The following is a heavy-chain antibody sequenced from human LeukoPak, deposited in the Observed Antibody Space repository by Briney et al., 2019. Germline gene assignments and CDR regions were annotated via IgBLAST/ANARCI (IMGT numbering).Heavy chain of an antibody. V-gene: IGHV4-34*01. CDR2: INHSGST. D-gene: IGHD3-10*01. CDR1: GGSFSGYY. J-gene: IGHJ3*02. Sequence: SETLSLTCAVYGGSFSGYYWSWIRQPQGKGLEWIGEINHSGSTNYNQSLKSRVTISVDTSKNQFSPKLSSVTAADTAVYYCARPKSRITMVPGVSAFDIWGQGTMVTVSS. CDR3: ARPKSRITMVPGVSAFDI.